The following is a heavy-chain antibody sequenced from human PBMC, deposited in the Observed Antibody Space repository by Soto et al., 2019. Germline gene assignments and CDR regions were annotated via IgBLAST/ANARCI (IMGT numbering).Heavy chain of an antibody. D-gene: IGHD1-1*01. CDR2: ISAYNGNT. V-gene: IGHV1-18*01. CDR3: ARHPSDSTWNDDAYDY. CDR1: CYTFTSYG. Sequence: ASVKVSCKASCYTFTSYGISWVRQAPGQGLEWIGWISAYNGNTNYAQKIQGRDTMTTDTSTSTTYMALRSLRSDDTAVPYCARHPSDSTWNDDAYDYGGQEPRVTASS. J-gene: IGHJ4*02.